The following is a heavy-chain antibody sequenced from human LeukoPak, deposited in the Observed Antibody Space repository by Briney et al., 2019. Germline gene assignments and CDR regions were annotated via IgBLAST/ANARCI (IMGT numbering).Heavy chain of an antibody. Sequence: GGSLRLSCAASGFTFSSYAMSWVSQAPGKGLEWVSAISGSGGRRYYADSVKGRFTISRDNSKNTLYLQMNSLRAEDTAVYYCAKEVQWLVLNGLFDYWGQGTRVTVSS. V-gene: IGHV3-23*01. CDR2: ISGSGGRR. CDR3: AKEVQWLVLNGLFDY. CDR1: GFTFSSYA. J-gene: IGHJ4*02. D-gene: IGHD6-19*01.